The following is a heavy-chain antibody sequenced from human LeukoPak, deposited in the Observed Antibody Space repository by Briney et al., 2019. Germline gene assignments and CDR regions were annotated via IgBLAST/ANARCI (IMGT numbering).Heavy chain of an antibody. CDR3: TRQASIAAREGDY. D-gene: IGHD6-6*01. CDR1: GFTFSGSA. Sequence: GGSLRLSCAASGFTFSGSAMHWVRQASGKGLEWVGRIRSKANSYATAYAASEKGRFTISRDDSKNTAYLQMNSLKTEDTAVYYCTRQASIAAREGDYWGQGTLVTVSS. J-gene: IGHJ4*02. V-gene: IGHV3-73*01. CDR2: IRSKANSYAT.